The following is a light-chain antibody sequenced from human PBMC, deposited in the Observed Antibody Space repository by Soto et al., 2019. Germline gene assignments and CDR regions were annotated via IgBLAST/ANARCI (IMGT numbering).Light chain of an antibody. CDR3: QQSTNWPPMA. V-gene: IGKV3-15*01. CDR1: QSVSSN. Sequence: EIVMTQSPATLSVSPGERATLSCRASQSVSSNLAWYQQKSGQAPRLLIYGASTRATGIPARFSGSGSGTEFTLTISSLQSEDFAVYYCQQSTNWPPMAFGQGTKVEIK. CDR2: GAS. J-gene: IGKJ1*01.